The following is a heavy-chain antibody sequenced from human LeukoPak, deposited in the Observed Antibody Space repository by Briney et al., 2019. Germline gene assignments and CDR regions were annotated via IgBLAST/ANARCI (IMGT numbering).Heavy chain of an antibody. CDR1: GFKFSDYW. V-gene: IGHV3-74*01. Sequence: GSLRLSCVVSGFKFSDYWMHWVRKAPGKGLGWVSGIKTDGSDRRYADFVTGRFTISRDNAKNTLFLQMSSLKTEDTAVYYCLTDSSQRSRARSALAPGDWGQGTLVTVSS. CDR2: IKTDGSDR. J-gene: IGHJ4*02. CDR3: LTDSSQRSRARSALAPGD. D-gene: IGHD3-10*01.